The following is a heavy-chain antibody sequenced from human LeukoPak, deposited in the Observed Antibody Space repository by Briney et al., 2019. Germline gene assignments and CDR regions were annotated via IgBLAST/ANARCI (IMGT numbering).Heavy chain of an antibody. Sequence: PSQTLSLTCTASGGSISSGGYYWSWIRQHPGKGLEWIGYIYYSGSTYYNPSLKSRVTISVDTSKNQFSLKLSSVTAADTAVYYCARDGGPTITMVRGVIITGAYAFDIWGQGTMVTVSS. CDR1: GGSISSGGYY. CDR2: IYYSGST. CDR3: ARDGGPTITMVRGVIITGAYAFDI. D-gene: IGHD3-10*01. J-gene: IGHJ3*02. V-gene: IGHV4-31*03.